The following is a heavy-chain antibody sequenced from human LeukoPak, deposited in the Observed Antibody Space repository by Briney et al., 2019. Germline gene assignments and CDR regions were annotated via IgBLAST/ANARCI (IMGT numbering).Heavy chain of an antibody. CDR3: ACQIEVGATHRGFYYYMDV. D-gene: IGHD1-26*01. CDR2: ISGNNGNT. J-gene: IGHJ6*03. Sequence: EASVKVSCKASGYSFGTSGITWVRQAPGQGLEWMGWISGNNGNTDYVKKFQGRVTMTTDTSTSTAYMELRSLKSDDTAVYYCACQIEVGATHRGFYYYMDVWGKGTTVTVSS. CDR1: GYSFGTSG. V-gene: IGHV1-18*01.